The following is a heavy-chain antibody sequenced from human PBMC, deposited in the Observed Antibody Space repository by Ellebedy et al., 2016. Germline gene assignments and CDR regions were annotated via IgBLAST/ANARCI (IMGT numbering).Heavy chain of an antibody. CDR1: GGSISSSY. D-gene: IGHD2/OR15-2a*01. Sequence: SETLSLTCAVSGGSISSSYWAWIRQPPGKALEWIGYFYYSGNTNYSPSLKSRVTISVDTSKNQFSLKLSSVTAADTAVYYCARGISTMNPWGQGTLVTVSS. J-gene: IGHJ5*02. CDR3: ARGISTMNP. CDR2: FYYSGNT. V-gene: IGHV4-59*01.